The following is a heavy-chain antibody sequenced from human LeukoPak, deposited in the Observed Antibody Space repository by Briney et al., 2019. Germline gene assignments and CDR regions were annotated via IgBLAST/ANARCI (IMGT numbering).Heavy chain of an antibody. V-gene: IGHV4-39*01. D-gene: IGHD2-2*01. CDR1: GGSISSSSYY. CDR2: IYYSGST. CDR3: ARARGVVVPAGYYYYGMDV. J-gene: IGHJ6*02. Sequence: PSETLSLTCTVSGGSISSSSYYWGWIRQPPGKGLEWIGRIYYSGSTYYNPSLKSRVTISVDTSRNQFSLKLSSVTAADTAVYYCARARGVVVPAGYYYYGMDVWGQGTTVTVSS.